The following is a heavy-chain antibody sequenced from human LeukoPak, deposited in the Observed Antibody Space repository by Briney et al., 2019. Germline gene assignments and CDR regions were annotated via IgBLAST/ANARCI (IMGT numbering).Heavy chain of an antibody. D-gene: IGHD1-26*01. CDR1: GYSISSGYY. CDR3: ARFAVGATKYYFDY. CDR2: MYHSGST. Sequence: SETLSLTCAVSGYSISSGYYWGWIRQPPGKGLEYLGSMYHSGSTFYNPSLKSRVTISLDTSKNQFSLKLSSVTAADTAVYFCARFAVGATKYYFDYWGQGTLVTVSS. V-gene: IGHV4-38-2*01. J-gene: IGHJ4*02.